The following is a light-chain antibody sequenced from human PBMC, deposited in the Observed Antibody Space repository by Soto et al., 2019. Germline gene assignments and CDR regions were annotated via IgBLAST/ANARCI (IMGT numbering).Light chain of an antibody. CDR3: QQYGSSPPYT. CDR1: QSVSDNY. J-gene: IGKJ2*01. V-gene: IGKV3-20*01. CDR2: GSS. Sequence: DIVLTQSPGTRSLSPGERATLSCRASQSVSDNYLAWYQQKPGQSPRLLIYGSSDRATGIPDRFSGSGSGTDFTLTISRVEPEDFAVYYCQQYGSSPPYTFGQGTKLEIK.